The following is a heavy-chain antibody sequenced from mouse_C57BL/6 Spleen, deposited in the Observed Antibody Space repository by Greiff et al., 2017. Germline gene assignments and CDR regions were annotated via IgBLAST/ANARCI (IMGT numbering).Heavy chain of an antibody. Sequence: VQLVESGPGLVAPSQSLSITCTVSGFSLTSYGVDWVRQPPGKGLEWLGIIWGGRSTNYNSALMSKLSSSKDNSKSQVFLKMNRMQTDDTAMYYCAKRIGGAMDYWGQGTSVTVSS. CDR3: AKRIGGAMDY. CDR2: IWGGRST. J-gene: IGHJ4*01. CDR1: GFSLTSYG. V-gene: IGHV2-9*01.